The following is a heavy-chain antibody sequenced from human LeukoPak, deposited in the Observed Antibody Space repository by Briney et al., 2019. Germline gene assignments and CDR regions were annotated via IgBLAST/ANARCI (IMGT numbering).Heavy chain of an antibody. V-gene: IGHV1-69*05. D-gene: IGHD3-10*01. Sequence: ASVKVSCKASGGIFSTSAISWVRQAPGHGLEWMGGISPISETPNYALRFQGRVTITRDESTATAYMELTSLRSDDTAVYYCASGYYYGSSSYHHTGYLDHWAQGTLVTVSS. CDR1: GGIFSTSA. CDR3: ASGYYYGSSSYHHTGYLDH. CDR2: ISPISETP. J-gene: IGHJ4*02.